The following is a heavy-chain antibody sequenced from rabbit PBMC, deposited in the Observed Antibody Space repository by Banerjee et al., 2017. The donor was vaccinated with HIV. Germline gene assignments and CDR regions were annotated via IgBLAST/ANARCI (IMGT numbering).Heavy chain of an antibody. V-gene: IGHV1S40*01. CDR1: RFSLSSGA. CDR3: ARDLAGVIGWNLNL. Sequence: QSLEESGGDLVQPEGSLTLTCIASRFSLSSGAMSWVRQAPGKGLEWIACINSSSDNTGYATWAKGRFTISKTSSTTVTLQMTSLTAADTATYFCARDLAGVIGWNLNLWGPGTLVTVS. D-gene: IGHD4-1*01. J-gene: IGHJ4*01. CDR2: INSSSDNT.